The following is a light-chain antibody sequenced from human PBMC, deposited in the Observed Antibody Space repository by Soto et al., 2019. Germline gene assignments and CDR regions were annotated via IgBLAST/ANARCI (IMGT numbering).Light chain of an antibody. CDR3: SSYTSSSTRGV. V-gene: IGLV2-14*01. CDR2: DVS. J-gene: IGLJ2*01. CDR1: SSDVGGYNY. Sequence: QSALTQPACVSGSPGQSITISCTGTSSDVGGYNYVSWYQQHPGKAPKLMIYDVSNRPSGVSNRFSGSKSGNTASLTISGLQAQDEADYYCSSYTSSSTRGVFGGGTKVTVL.